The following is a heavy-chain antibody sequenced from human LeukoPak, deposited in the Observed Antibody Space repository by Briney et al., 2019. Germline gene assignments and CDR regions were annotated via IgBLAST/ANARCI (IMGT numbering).Heavy chain of an antibody. CDR3: ARDRYCTGGNCYSNYYGMDV. CDR2: INAGNGNT. D-gene: IGHD2-15*01. V-gene: IGHV1-3*01. J-gene: IGHJ6*02. Sequence: ASVKVSCKASGYTFTSYAMHWVRQAPGQRLEWMGWINAGNGNTKYSQKFQGRVTITRDTSASTAYMDLTSLRSDDTAVYYCARDRYCTGGNCYSNYYGMDVWGQGTTVTVSS. CDR1: GYTFTSYA.